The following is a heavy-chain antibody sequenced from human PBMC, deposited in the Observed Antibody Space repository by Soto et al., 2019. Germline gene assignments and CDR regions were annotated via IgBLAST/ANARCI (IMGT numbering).Heavy chain of an antibody. CDR1: GGSFSGYY. D-gene: IGHD5-18*01. J-gene: IGHJ5*02. V-gene: IGHV4-34*01. CDR2: INHSGST. CDR3: ARGGVTGSNWFDP. Sequence: PSETLSLTCAVYGGSFSGYYWSWIRQPPGKGLEWIGEINHSGSTNYNPSLKSRVTISVDTSENQFSLKLSSVTAADTAVYYCARGGVTGSNWFDPWGQGTLVTVSS.